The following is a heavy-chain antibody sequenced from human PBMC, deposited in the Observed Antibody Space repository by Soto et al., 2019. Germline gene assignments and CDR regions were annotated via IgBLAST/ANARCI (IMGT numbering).Heavy chain of an antibody. Sequence: SETLSLTCTVSGGSVSSNSYSWGWIRQSPGKGLKWIGTIYSSENTYYNPSLLSRVTISVDTSKNEFSLRLSSVTAADTAVYYCASAIYCSGGSCSFDPWGQGTPVTVSS. V-gene: IGHV4-39*01. CDR3: ASAIYCSGGSCSFDP. J-gene: IGHJ5*02. D-gene: IGHD2-15*01. CDR2: IYSSENT. CDR1: GGSVSSNSYS.